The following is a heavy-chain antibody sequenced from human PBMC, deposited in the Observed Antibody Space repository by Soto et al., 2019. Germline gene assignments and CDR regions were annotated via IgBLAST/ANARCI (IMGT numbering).Heavy chain of an antibody. CDR2: IYWNDDK. V-gene: IGHV2-5*01. J-gene: IGHJ6*02. D-gene: IGHD3-10*01. CDR1: GFSLSTSGVG. Sequence: SGPTLVNPTQTLTLTCTFSGFSLSTSGVGVGWIRQPPGKALEWLALIYWNDDKRYSPSLKSRPTITKDTSKNQVVLTMTNMDPVDTATYYCAHTGLTPTYYYYGMDVWGQGTTVTVSS. CDR3: AHTGLTPTYYYYGMDV.